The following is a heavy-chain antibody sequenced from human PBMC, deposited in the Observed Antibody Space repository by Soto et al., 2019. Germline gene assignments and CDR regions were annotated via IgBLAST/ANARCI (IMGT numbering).Heavy chain of an antibody. J-gene: IGHJ4*02. V-gene: IGHV1-3*01. Sequence: GASVKVSCKASGYTFTSYAMHWVRQAPGQRLEWMGWINAGNGNTKYSQKFQGRVTITRDTSASTAYMELSSLRSEDTAVYYCAGGGGRFGELYYFDYWGQGTLVTVSS. CDR2: INAGNGNT. CDR1: GYTFTSYA. CDR3: AGGGGRFGELYYFDY. D-gene: IGHD3-10*01.